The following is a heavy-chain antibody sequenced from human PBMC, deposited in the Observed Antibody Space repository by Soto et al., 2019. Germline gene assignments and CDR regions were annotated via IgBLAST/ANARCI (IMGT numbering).Heavy chain of an antibody. D-gene: IGHD5-12*01. CDR3: ARADSGYAHGYYYYGMDV. Sequence: EVQLVESWGGLVQPGGSLRLSCAASGFTFSSYSMNWVRQAPGKGLEWVSYISSSSSTIYYADSVKGRFTSSRDNAKNSLYLQMNSLRAEDTALYYCARADSGYAHGYYYYGMDVWGQGTTVTVSS. CDR2: ISSSSSTI. V-gene: IGHV3-48*01. J-gene: IGHJ6*02. CDR1: GFTFSSYS.